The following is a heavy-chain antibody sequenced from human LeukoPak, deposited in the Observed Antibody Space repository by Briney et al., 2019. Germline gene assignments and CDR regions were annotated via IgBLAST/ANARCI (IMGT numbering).Heavy chain of an antibody. D-gene: IGHD6-13*01. CDR3: ARELAGYSSSWYPNYFDY. CDR2: ISSSSSTI. Sequence: GGSLRLSCAASGFTFSSYSMNWVRQAPGKGLEWVSYISSSSSTIYYADSVKGRFTISRDNSKNTLYLQMNSLRAEDTAVYYCARELAGYSSSWYPNYFDYWGQGTLVTVSS. V-gene: IGHV3-48*01. J-gene: IGHJ4*02. CDR1: GFTFSSYS.